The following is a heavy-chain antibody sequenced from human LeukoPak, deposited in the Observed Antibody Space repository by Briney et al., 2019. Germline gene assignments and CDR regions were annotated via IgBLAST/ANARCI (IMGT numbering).Heavy chain of an antibody. Sequence: GESLKISCKGSGYSFTSYWIGWVRQMPGKGLEWMGIIYPGDSDTRYSPSFQGQVTISADKSISTAYLQWSSLKASDTAMYYCARAAYGGNSGHCLQHWGQGTLVTVSS. CDR3: ARAAYGGNSGHCLQH. J-gene: IGHJ1*01. CDR1: GYSFTSYW. D-gene: IGHD4-23*01. CDR2: IYPGDSDT. V-gene: IGHV5-51*01.